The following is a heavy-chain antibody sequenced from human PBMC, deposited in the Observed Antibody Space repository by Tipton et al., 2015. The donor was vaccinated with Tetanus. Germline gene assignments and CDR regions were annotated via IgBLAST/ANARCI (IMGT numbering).Heavy chain of an antibody. Sequence: TLSLTCTVSGGSITSSGYFWGWIRQPPGKGLEWIANVHYTGDTYYSPSLQSRVTISVDTSKNQFSLRLSSVTAADTAVYYCARPTLRLVIDSWGQGTLVTVSS. J-gene: IGHJ4*02. D-gene: IGHD6-6*01. CDR2: VHYTGDT. CDR3: ARPTLRLVIDS. CDR1: GGSITSSGYF. V-gene: IGHV4-39*01.